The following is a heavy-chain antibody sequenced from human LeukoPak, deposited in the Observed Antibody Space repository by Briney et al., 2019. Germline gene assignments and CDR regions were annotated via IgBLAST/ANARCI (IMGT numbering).Heavy chain of an antibody. Sequence: NPGGSLRLSCTASGFTFSDYWMTWVRQAPGKGPEWVANIKQDGSQRYYVDSVRGRFTISRDNAKNSLFLQMNGLRAEDTAVYYCARRGGSSSRRSLIDYWGQGILVTVSS. D-gene: IGHD6-6*01. CDR1: GFTFSDYW. CDR3: ARRGGSSSRRSLIDY. CDR2: IKQDGSQR. J-gene: IGHJ4*02. V-gene: IGHV3-7*01.